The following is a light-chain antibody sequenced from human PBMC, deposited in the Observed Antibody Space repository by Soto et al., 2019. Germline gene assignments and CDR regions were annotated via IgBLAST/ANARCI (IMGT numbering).Light chain of an antibody. CDR2: GAS. Sequence: EMVLLQSPGTLSLSPGERATLSCRASQSVSSSYLAWYQQKPGQAPRLLIYGASSRATGIPDRFSGSGSGTDFTLTISRLEPEDFAVYYCQQYGSSPLYTFGQGTKLEIK. J-gene: IGKJ2*01. CDR3: QQYGSSPLYT. CDR1: QSVSSSY. V-gene: IGKV3-20*01.